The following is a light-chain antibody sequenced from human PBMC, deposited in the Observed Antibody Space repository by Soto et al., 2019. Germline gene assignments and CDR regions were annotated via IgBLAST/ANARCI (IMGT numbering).Light chain of an antibody. V-gene: IGKV1-5*03. Sequence: DIQMTQSPSTLSSSVGDRVTITWRASQSISSRLAWYQQKPGKAPNRLIYKAFSLESGVPSRFSGSGSGTEFFLSISSLHRDDFAPYYAEQYTSNSLYTICVGTKLEIK. CDR1: QSISSR. CDR3: EQYTSNSLYT. J-gene: IGKJ2*01. CDR2: KAF.